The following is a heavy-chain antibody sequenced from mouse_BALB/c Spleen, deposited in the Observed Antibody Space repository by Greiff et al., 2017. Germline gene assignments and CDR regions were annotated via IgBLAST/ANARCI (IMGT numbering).Heavy chain of an antibody. J-gene: IGHJ4*01. CDR2: ISTYYGDA. D-gene: IGHD2-1*01. CDR1: GYTFTDYA. CDR3: ARAQYIDGNYSYYAMDY. V-gene: IGHV1S137*01. Sequence: VQLQQSGAELVRPGVSVKISCKGSGYTFTDYAMHWVKQSHAKSLEWIGVISTYYGDASYNQKFKGKATMTVDKSSSTAYMELARLTSEDSAIYYCARAQYIDGNYSYYAMDYWGQGTSVTVSS.